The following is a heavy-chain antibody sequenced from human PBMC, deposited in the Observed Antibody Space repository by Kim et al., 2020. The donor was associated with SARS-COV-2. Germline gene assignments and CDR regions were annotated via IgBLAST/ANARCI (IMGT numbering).Heavy chain of an antibody. CDR3: AKGVRSYDTLHYYYYGMDV. J-gene: IGHJ6*02. Sequence: GGSLRLSCAASGFTFTSYAMSWVRQAPGKGLEWVSAISGSGGSTYYADSVKGRFTISRDNSKNTLYLQMNSLRAEDTAVYYCAKGVRSYDTLHYYYYGMDVWGQGTTVTVSS. V-gene: IGHV3-23*01. D-gene: IGHD3-10*02. CDR1: GFTFTSYA. CDR2: ISGSGGST.